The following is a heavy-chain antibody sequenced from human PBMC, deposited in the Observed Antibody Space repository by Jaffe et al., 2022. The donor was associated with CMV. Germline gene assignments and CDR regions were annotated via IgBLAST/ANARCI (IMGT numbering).Heavy chain of an antibody. D-gene: IGHD2-15*01. CDR3: ARDPGGREVVSTNTWFDT. V-gene: IGHV3-23*01. J-gene: IGHJ5*02. CDR2: ISGSGGRT. CDR1: GFTFSNHA. Sequence: QLLESGGGWAQRGGSLRLSCAASGFTFSNHAMNWVRQAPGKGLEWVAGISGSGGRTSYAASVKGRFTISRDNSRNTVDLHLNSLRAEDTGTYFCARDPGGREVVSTNTWFDTWGQGKVVIVSS.